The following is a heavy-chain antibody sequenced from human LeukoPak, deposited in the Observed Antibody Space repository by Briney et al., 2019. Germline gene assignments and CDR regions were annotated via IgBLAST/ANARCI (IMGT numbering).Heavy chain of an antibody. V-gene: IGHV3-7*01. J-gene: IGHJ6*02. D-gene: IGHD4-17*01. CDR1: GFTFSTFW. CDR2: INHDGTEK. Sequence: GGSVRLSCAASGFTFSTFWMSWVGQAPGKGLEWVANINHDGTEKYYVDSLKGRFTISRDNATNSLYLQVSSLRVEDTAAYYCARWASTVTDYSYYGWDVWGRGTTVTVSS. CDR3: ARWASTVTDYSYYGWDV.